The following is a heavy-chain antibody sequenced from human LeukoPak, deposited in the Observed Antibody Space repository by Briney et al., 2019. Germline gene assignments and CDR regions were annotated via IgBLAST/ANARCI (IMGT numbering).Heavy chain of an antibody. CDR1: GGSISTSNSY. Sequence: SETLSLTCAVSGGSISTSNSYWGWIRRPPGKGLEWVGSIYYSGNTYYNPSLKSRVTISVDTSKNQFSLKLSSVTAADTAVYYCARRPGGYCSGGSCYTGYYFDYWGQGTLVTVSS. CDR2: IYYSGNT. D-gene: IGHD2-15*01. CDR3: ARRPGGYCSGGSCYTGYYFDY. V-gene: IGHV4-39*01. J-gene: IGHJ4*02.